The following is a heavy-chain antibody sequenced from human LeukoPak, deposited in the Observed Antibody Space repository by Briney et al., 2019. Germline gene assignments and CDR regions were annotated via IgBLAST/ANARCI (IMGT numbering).Heavy chain of an antibody. CDR2: IYYSGST. CDR3: AGAAIDYYYYGMDV. J-gene: IGHJ6*02. CDR1: GGSISSYY. D-gene: IGHD2-2*01. V-gene: IGHV4-59*12. Sequence: SETLSLTCTVSGGSISSYYWSWIRQPPGKGLEWIGYIYYSGSTNYNPSLKSRVTISVDTSKNQFSLKLSSVTAADTAVYYCAGAAIDYYYYGMDVWGQGTTVTVSS.